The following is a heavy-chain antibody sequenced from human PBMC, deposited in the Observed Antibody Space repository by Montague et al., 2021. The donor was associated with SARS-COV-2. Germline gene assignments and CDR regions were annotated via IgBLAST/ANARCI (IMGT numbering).Heavy chain of an antibody. J-gene: IGHJ4*02. CDR1: VFTFSSYW. Sequence: SLRLSCAASVFTFSSYWMYWVRQAPGKGLVWVSHISSDGSRRRYADSVKVRFTISRDNAKNTLYLQMNSLRAEDTAVYYCARDGEIVAVGYYFDSWGQGNLVADSS. CDR2: ISSDGSRR. V-gene: IGHV3-74*01. D-gene: IGHD3-22*01. CDR3: ARDGEIVAVGYYFDS.